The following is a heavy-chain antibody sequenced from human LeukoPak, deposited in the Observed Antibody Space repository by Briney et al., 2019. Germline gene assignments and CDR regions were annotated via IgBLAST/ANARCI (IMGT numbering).Heavy chain of an antibody. J-gene: IGHJ4*02. CDR1: GLTFSSHW. Sequence: PGGSLRLSCAASGLTFSSHWMHWVRHAPGKGLVWVSRITNDGSSTTYADSVKGRFTISRDNAKNMLYLQVNSLRAEDTAVYYCARSYSDYVHFDYWGQGTLVTVSS. D-gene: IGHD5-12*01. V-gene: IGHV3-74*01. CDR3: ARSYSDYVHFDY. CDR2: ITNDGSST.